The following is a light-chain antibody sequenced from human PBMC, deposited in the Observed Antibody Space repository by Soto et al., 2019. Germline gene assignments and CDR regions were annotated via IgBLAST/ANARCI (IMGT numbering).Light chain of an antibody. CDR3: QQSYSTPPS. CDR2: TAS. J-gene: IGKJ1*01. V-gene: IGKV1-39*01. Sequence: DIQITQSPSSPSASVGDRVTITCRASQSISSYLNWYQQKPGKAPKLLIYTASSLQSGVPSRFSGSGSGTDFTLAISSLQPEDFATYYCQQSYSTPPSFGQGTKVDIK. CDR1: QSISSY.